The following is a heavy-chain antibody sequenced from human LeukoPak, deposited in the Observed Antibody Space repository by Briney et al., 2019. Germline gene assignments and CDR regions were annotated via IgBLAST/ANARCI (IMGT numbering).Heavy chain of an antibody. D-gene: IGHD6-19*01. Sequence: GGSLRLSCAASGFTFSSYSMNWVRQAPGKGLEWVTSISSSSSYIYYADSVKGRFTISRDNAKNSLYLQMNSLRAEDTAVYYCARVRSGWYRDDAFDIWGQGTMVTVSS. J-gene: IGHJ3*02. V-gene: IGHV3-21*01. CDR3: ARVRSGWYRDDAFDI. CDR1: GFTFSSYS. CDR2: ISSSSSYI.